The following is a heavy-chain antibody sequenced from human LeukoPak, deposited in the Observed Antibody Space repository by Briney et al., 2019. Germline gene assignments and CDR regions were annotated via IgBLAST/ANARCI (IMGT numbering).Heavy chain of an antibody. D-gene: IGHD1-14*01. J-gene: IGHJ4*02. Sequence: GGSLRLSCAASGFTFSSYGMSWVRQAPGKGLEWVSGISGSGGTTYYADSVKGRFTISRDNSKNTLYLQINSLRAEDTAVYYCAKNRREYISQPYSFDYWGQGTLVTVSS. CDR3: AKNRREYISQPYSFDY. CDR1: GFTFSSYG. V-gene: IGHV3-23*01. CDR2: ISGSGGTT.